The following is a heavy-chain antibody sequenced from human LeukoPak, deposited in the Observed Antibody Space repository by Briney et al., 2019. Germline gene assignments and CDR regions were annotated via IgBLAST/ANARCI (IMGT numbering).Heavy chain of an antibody. CDR1: GFTFSSYG. V-gene: IGHV3-30*18. CDR3: AKDRVMGYSYGNYFDY. J-gene: IGHJ4*02. D-gene: IGHD5-18*01. CDR2: ISYDGSNK. Sequence: SGGSLRLSCAASGFTFSSYGMHWVRQAPGKGLEWVAVISYDGSNKYYADSVKGRFTISRDNSKNTLYLQMNSLRAEDTAVYYCAKDRVMGYSYGNYFDYWGQGTLVTVSS.